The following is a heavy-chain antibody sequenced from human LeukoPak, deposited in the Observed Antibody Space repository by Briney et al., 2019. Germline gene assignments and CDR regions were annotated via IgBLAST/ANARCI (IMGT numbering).Heavy chain of an antibody. J-gene: IGHJ4*02. CDR2: ISGTGGSGDST. CDR3: AKDFYSVTYPRFDY. CDR1: GFTFSDYA. D-gene: IGHD4-23*01. V-gene: IGHV3-23*01. Sequence: GGSLRLSCAASGFTFSDYAMSWVLQAPGKGLDWISAISGTGGSGDSTYYADSVKGRFTISRDNSKITLYLQMNSLRAEDTAVYYCAKDFYSVTYPRFDYWGQGTLVTVSS.